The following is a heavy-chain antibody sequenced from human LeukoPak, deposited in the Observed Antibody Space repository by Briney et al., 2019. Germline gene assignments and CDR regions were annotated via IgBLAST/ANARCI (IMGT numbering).Heavy chain of an antibody. CDR2: ISSTTYT. CDR3: ARDGSGWSRDV. Sequence: GGSLRLSCAVSGFTFSVYSMSWIRQAPERGLEWVSSISSTTYTYYADSVKCRFTISRDNSKNSLYLQMNSLTAEDTAPYYCARDGSGWSRDVWGQGTMVTVSS. D-gene: IGHD6-19*01. V-gene: IGHV3-21*01. J-gene: IGHJ6*02. CDR1: GFTFSVYS.